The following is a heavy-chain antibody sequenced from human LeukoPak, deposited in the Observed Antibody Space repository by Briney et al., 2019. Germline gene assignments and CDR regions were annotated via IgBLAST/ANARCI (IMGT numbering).Heavy chain of an antibody. D-gene: IGHD6-13*01. Sequence: GGSLRLSCAASGFTFSSYDMNWVRQAPGKGLEWVSFITASGNTINYADSVKGRFTISRDNAKNSLFLQMSSLRADDTAIYYCARRTWAAGYGAFDIWGQGTMVTVSS. CDR1: GFTFSSYD. CDR3: ARRTWAAGYGAFDI. V-gene: IGHV3-48*03. CDR2: ITASGNTI. J-gene: IGHJ3*02.